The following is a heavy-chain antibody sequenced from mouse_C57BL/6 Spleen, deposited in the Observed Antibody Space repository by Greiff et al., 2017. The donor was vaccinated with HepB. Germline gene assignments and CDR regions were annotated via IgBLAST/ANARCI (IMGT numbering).Heavy chain of an antibody. CDR2: IYPGSGNT. Sequence: QVQLQQSGAELVRPGASVKLSCKASGYTFTDYYINWVKQRPGQGLEWIARIYPGSGNTYYNEKFKGKATLTAEKSSSTAYMQLSSLTSEDSAVYFCARLGDGYYGFAYWGQGTLVTVSA. CDR3: ARLGDGYYGFAY. CDR1: GYTFTDYY. V-gene: IGHV1-76*01. J-gene: IGHJ3*01. D-gene: IGHD2-3*01.